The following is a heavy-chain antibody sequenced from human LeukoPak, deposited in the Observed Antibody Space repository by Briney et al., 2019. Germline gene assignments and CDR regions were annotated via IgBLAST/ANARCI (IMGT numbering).Heavy chain of an antibody. Sequence: SVKVSCKASGGTFSSYAISWVRQAPGQGLEWMGGIIPIFGTANYAQKLQGRVTMTTDTSTSTAYMELRSLRSDDTAVYYCARDLELSGSHDAFDIWGQGTMVTVSS. CDR1: GGTFSSYA. J-gene: IGHJ3*02. CDR3: ARDLELSGSHDAFDI. CDR2: IIPIFGTA. D-gene: IGHD3-10*01. V-gene: IGHV1-69*05.